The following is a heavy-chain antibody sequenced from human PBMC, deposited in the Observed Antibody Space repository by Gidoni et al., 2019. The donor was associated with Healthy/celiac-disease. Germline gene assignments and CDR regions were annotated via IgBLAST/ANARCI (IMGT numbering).Heavy chain of an antibody. CDR1: GFIFRAYG. J-gene: IGHJ4*02. CDR3: ARDPGVGGRGYFDY. V-gene: IGHV3-33*01. D-gene: IGHD1-26*01. CDR2: IWHDGSNK. Sequence: QVQLVESGGGVVQPGTSLRLSFSTSGFIFRAYGMNWARQAPGKGLEWVTVIWHDGSNKYYADSVKGRFTISRDNSKNTLYLQMNRLRAEDTAVYYCARDPGVGGRGYFDYWGQGTLVTVSS.